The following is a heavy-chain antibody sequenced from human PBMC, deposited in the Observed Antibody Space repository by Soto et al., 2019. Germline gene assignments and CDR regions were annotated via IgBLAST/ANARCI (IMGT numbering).Heavy chain of an antibody. CDR1: GGFVTSGSYY. D-gene: IGHD1-1*01. V-gene: IGHV4-34*01. Sequence: QVQLQQWGAGLLKPSETLSLTCAVYGGFVTSGSYYWSWIRQPPGKGLEWIGEMSHSGGTHFNPSLKRRVTISVDTSKNQFNLKMSSVTAADTALYYCARVERGTATTVVDDFDIWGPGTMVTVSS. CDR2: MSHSGGT. CDR3: ARVERGTATTVVDDFDI. J-gene: IGHJ3*02.